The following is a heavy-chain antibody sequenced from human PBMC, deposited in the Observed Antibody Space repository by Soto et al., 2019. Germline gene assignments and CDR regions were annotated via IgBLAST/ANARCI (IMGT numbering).Heavy chain of an antibody. CDR3: ARHHPPYSSGWFIDY. CDR2: LYYSGST. Sequence: QLQLQESGPGLVKPSETLSLTCTVSGGSISSSSYYWGWIRQPPGKGLEWIGSLYYSGSTYYNPALKSRVTISVDTSKKQFSLKLSSVTVADTAVYYCARHHPPYSSGWFIDYWGQGTLVTVSS. CDR1: GGSISSSSYY. V-gene: IGHV4-39*01. J-gene: IGHJ4*02. D-gene: IGHD6-19*01.